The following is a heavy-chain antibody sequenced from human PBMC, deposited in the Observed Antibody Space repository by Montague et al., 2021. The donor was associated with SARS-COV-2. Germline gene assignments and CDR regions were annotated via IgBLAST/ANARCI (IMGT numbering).Heavy chain of an antibody. CDR1: GDSVAIERAT. D-gene: IGHD1-26*01. Sequence: CAISGDSVAIERATWHSIKQTPSLGLEWLGRTYYRSRWTNDYAVSVRSRIIINPDTSTNQFSLQLSSVTPEDTAVYFCARERWAVGVSFDYWGQGTLVTVSS. CDR2: TYYRSRWTN. V-gene: IGHV6-1*01. J-gene: IGHJ4*02. CDR3: ARERWAVGVSFDY.